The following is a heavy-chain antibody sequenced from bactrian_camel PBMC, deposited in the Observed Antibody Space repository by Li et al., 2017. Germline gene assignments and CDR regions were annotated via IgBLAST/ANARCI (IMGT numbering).Heavy chain of an antibody. V-gene: IGHV3S25*01. CDR3: VAGPGSTQELCGSVLSFPY. J-gene: IGHJ4*01. CDR1: GYTYSRVC. Sequence: QLVESGGGLVQAGGSLRLSCVVSGYTYSRVCWGWFRQTPGKEREGVAALYLVGGRTFYADSVKGRFTISRDNAGNTVFLRMNSLQPNDTAMYYCVAGPGSTQELCGSVLSFPYWAKGTQVTVS. D-gene: IGHD2*01. CDR2: LYLVGGRT.